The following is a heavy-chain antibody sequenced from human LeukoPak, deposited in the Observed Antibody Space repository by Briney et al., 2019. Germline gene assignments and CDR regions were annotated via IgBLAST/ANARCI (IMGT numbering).Heavy chain of an antibody. Sequence: SQTLSLTCTVSGGSISSGGYYWTWIRQPAGKGLEWIGRVYTSGSTNYNPSLKNRVTISVDTSKNQFSLNLTSVTAADTALYYCAGGYCTTTRCNGLDYWGQGTLVTVSS. D-gene: IGHD2-8*01. CDR1: GGSISSGGYY. V-gene: IGHV4-61*02. J-gene: IGHJ4*02. CDR2: VYTSGST. CDR3: AGGYCTTTRCNGLDY.